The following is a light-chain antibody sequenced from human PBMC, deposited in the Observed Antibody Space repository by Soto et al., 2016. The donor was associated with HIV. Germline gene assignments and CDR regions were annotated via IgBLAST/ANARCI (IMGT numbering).Light chain of an antibody. CDR1: QGMSS. CDR2: AAS. J-gene: IGKJ1*01. Sequence: DIQLTQSPSFVSASVGDRVTITCRASQGMSSFLPGISKNHGKAPKLLIYAASTLAKWGPIKVQWQWGLGTDFTLTISSLQPEDFATYSCQQSYSTPRTF. CDR3: QQSYSTPRT. V-gene: IGKV1-39*01.